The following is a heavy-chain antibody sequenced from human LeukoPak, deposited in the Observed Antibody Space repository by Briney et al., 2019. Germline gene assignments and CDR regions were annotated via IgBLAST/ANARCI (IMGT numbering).Heavy chain of an antibody. J-gene: IGHJ5*02. CDR3: ARGQVPAARGYNWFDP. CDR2: INARGDT. CDR1: GWSFNDYY. V-gene: IGHV4-34*01. Sequence: PSETRSLTCAVYGWSFNDYYWNWIRQPPGKGLEWIGEINARGDTNFNPSLKSRVTISVDTSKSQFSLRLTSMIAADTAVYYCARGQVPAARGYNWFDPWGQGTLVTVSS. D-gene: IGHD2-2*01.